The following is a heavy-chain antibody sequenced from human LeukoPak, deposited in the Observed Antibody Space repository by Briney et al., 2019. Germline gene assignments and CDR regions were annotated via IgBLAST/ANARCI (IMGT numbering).Heavy chain of an antibody. Sequence: GGSLRLSCAASGFTFSSYAMTWVRQAPGKGLVWVSAISGGGSNTNYADSVKGRFTISRDNSKNTLYLQMNSLRPEDTAIYYYAKNLDSNGYSPLDYWGQGTLVTVSS. CDR2: ISGGGSNT. CDR3: AKNLDSNGYSPLDY. D-gene: IGHD3-22*01. J-gene: IGHJ4*02. V-gene: IGHV3-23*01. CDR1: GFTFSSYA.